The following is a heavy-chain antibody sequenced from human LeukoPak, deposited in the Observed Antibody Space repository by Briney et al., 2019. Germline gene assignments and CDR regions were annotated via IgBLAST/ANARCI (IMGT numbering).Heavy chain of an antibody. Sequence: SETLSLTSTVSGGSISSYYWSWIRQPPGKGLEWIGYIYYSGSTNYNPSLKSRVTISVDTSKNQFSLKLSSVTAADTAVYYCARAPRNYDFFPTRGMDVWGKGTTVTVSS. CDR2: IYYSGST. J-gene: IGHJ6*03. D-gene: IGHD3-3*01. CDR1: GGSISSYY. CDR3: ARAPRNYDFFPTRGMDV. V-gene: IGHV4-59*01.